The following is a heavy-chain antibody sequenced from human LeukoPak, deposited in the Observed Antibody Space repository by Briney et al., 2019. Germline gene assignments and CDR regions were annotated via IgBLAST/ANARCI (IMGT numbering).Heavy chain of an antibody. CDR3: ARGYMGTTDY. D-gene: IGHD1-7*01. CDR2: TYYRSKWNK. J-gene: IGHJ4*02. V-gene: IGHV6-1*01. Sequence: SQTLSLTCAISGDSVSSNSAAWNWIRQPPSRGLEWLGRTYYRSKWNKNYAASVKSRITINPDTSKNQLSLQLNSVTPEDTAVYYCARGYMGTTDYWGQGTLVIVPS. CDR1: GDSVSSNSAA.